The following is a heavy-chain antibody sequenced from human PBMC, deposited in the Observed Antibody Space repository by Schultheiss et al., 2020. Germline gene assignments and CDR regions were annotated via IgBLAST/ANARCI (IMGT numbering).Heavy chain of an antibody. CDR2: IKRDASTQ. CDR3: ARDDSGSLLD. V-gene: IGHV3-7*01. CDR1: GFTFSSYG. Sequence: GGSLRLSCAASGFTFSSYGMHWVRQAPGGGLEWVANIKRDASTQNYVDSVKGRFTISRDNAKNSLYLQMNNLRAEDTAVYYCARDDSGSLLDWGQGTLVTGSS. D-gene: IGHD4-17*01. J-gene: IGHJ4*02.